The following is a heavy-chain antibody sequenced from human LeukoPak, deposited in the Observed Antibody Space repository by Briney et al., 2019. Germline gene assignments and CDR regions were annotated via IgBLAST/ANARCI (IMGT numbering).Heavy chain of an antibody. CDR3: ARDGLSGSGSGGYYYYGMDV. V-gene: IGHV4-4*07. D-gene: IGHD3-10*01. CDR1: GGSISSYY. J-gene: IGHJ6*02. CDR2: IYTSGST. Sequence: PSETLSLTCTVSGGSISSYYWSWIRQPAGKGLEWIGRIYTSGSTNYNPSLKSRVIMSVDTSKNQFSLKLSSVTAADTAVYYCARDGLSGSGSGGYYYYGMDVWGQGTTVTVSS.